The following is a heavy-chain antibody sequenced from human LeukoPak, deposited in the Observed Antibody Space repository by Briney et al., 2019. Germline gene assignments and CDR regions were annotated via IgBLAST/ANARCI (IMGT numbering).Heavy chain of an antibody. V-gene: IGHV3-30-3*01. CDR3: ARGVGAVDGTVDAFDI. D-gene: IGHD6-19*01. CDR1: GVTFSNYA. J-gene: IGHJ3*02. CDR2: ISYDGSNK. Sequence: PGWSLRLSCGASGVTFSNYAMHWVRQAPGNALQWVAVISYDGSNKYYADAVKGRFTISRDNSKNTLYLQMNSLRAEEPAVYYCARGVGAVDGTVDAFDIWGEGTMVNVSS.